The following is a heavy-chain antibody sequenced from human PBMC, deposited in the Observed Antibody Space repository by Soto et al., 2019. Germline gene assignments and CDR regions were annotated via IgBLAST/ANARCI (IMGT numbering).Heavy chain of an antibody. CDR3: ARGDRGAFAL. Sequence: GGSLRLSCAASGFTFSYYWMHWVRRAPGQGLVWVSRIHSDGSSTTYADSVKGRLPISRDNAKNTLYLQMNSLRAEDTAVYYCARGDRGAFALWGQGTMVTVSS. CDR1: GFTFSYYW. V-gene: IGHV3-74*01. D-gene: IGHD2-21*02. J-gene: IGHJ3*01. CDR2: IHSDGSST.